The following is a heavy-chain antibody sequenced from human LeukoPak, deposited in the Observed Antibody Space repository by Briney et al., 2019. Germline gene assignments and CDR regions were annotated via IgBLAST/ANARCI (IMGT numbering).Heavy chain of an antibody. J-gene: IGHJ6*02. D-gene: IGHD3-16*01. Sequence: GGSLRLSCATSGFTFSDSWMSWVRQAPGKGLEWVANMNQDGSAKDYVDSVKGRFTISRDNARNSLYLQMSSLRAEDTAVYYCATYTHWVAGDVWGQGTTVTVSS. CDR3: ATYTHWVAGDV. V-gene: IGHV3-7*01. CDR2: MNQDGSAK. CDR1: GFTFSDSW.